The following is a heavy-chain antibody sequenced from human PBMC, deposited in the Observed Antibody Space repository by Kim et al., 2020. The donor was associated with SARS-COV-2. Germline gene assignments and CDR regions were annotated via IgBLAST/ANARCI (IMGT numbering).Heavy chain of an antibody. CDR1: GYTFTSYG. V-gene: IGHV1-18*04. CDR3: ARFRMVRGVIGWFDP. CDR2: ISAYNGNT. Sequence: ASVKVSCKASGYTFTSYGISWVRQAPGQGLEWMGWISAYNGNTNYAQKLQGRVTMTTDTSTSTAYMELRSLRSDDTAVYYCARFRMVRGVIGWFDPWGQGTLVTVSS. D-gene: IGHD3-10*01. J-gene: IGHJ5*02.